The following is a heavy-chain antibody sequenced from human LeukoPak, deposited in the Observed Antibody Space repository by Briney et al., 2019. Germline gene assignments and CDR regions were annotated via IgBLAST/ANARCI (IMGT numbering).Heavy chain of an antibody. V-gene: IGHV1-69*13. Sequence: ASVKVSCKTSGVTFSNLAIAWVRQAPGQGLEWMGGIIPIFGTANYAQKFQGRVTITADESTSTAYMELSSLRSEDTAVYYCAREGRAPGGYYYDSLPYYFDYWGQGTLVTVSS. CDR1: GVTFSNLA. D-gene: IGHD3-22*01. CDR2: IIPIFGTA. J-gene: IGHJ4*02. CDR3: AREGRAPGGYYYDSLPYYFDY.